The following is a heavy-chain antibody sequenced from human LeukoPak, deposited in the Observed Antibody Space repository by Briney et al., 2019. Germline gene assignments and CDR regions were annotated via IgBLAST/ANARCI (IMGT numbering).Heavy chain of an antibody. J-gene: IGHJ4*02. Sequence: SETLSLTCTVSGGSLSGYYWSWIRQPPGKGLEWIGYIYSSGTTNYNPSLKSRVTISVDTSKNQFSLKLSSVTAADAAVYYCARDYGGKFDYWGQGTLVTVSS. CDR1: GGSLSGYY. CDR3: ARDYGGKFDY. CDR2: IYSSGTT. D-gene: IGHD4-17*01. V-gene: IGHV4-59*01.